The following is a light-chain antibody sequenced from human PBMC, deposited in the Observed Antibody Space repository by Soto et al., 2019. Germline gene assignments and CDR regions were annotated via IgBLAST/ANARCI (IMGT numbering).Light chain of an antibody. J-gene: IGKJ1*01. V-gene: IGKV3-20*01. CDR1: HSVTSKY. CDR2: GAS. Sequence: IVLTQSPGTLSLSPGERATLSCRARHSVTSKYLAGYQQKPGQAARLLIYGASGRSTGIPDRISGSGSGTDFTLTIIRLEPEDFAVYYCQQYGYSPRTFGQGTKVDIK. CDR3: QQYGYSPRT.